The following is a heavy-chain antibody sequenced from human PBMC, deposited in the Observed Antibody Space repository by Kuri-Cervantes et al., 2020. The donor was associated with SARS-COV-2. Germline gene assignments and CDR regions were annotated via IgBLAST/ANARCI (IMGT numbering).Heavy chain of an antibody. J-gene: IGHJ6*03. D-gene: IGHD2-21*01. Sequence: GESLKISCVASGFTFRSYTMTWVRQAPGKALEWVSFITGSGSYKYYADSLKGRMSISKDDAKNSLYLQINSLRSEDTAVYFCARVAGEGPIYYYYMDVWGKGTTVTVSS. CDR2: ITGSGSYK. V-gene: IGHV3-21*01. CDR1: GFTFRSYT. CDR3: ARVAGEGPIYYYYMDV.